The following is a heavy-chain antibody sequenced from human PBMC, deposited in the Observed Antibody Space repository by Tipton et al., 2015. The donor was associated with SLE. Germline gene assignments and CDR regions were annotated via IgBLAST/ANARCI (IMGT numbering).Heavy chain of an antibody. V-gene: IGHV4-59*01. CDR2: IYYSGST. CDR3: ARGYQLPLGPYYYYYMDV. J-gene: IGHJ6*03. Sequence: TLSLTCTVSGGSIGSYYWSWIRQPPGKGLEWIGYIYYSGSTNYNPSLKSRVTISVDTSKNQFSLKLSSVTAADTAVYYCARGYQLPLGPYYYYYMDVWGKGTTVTVSS. D-gene: IGHD2-2*01. CDR1: GGSIGSYY.